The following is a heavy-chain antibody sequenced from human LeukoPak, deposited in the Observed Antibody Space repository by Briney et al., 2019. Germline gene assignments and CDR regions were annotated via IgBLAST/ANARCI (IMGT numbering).Heavy chain of an antibody. Sequence: PSETLSLTCTVSGGSISSGGYYWSWIRQHPGKGLEWIGYIYYSGSTYYNPSLKSRVTISVDTSKNQFSLKLSSVTAADTGVYYCARGRRFLEWLLYDWGPLDSKLVDYYYYGMDVWGQGTTVTVSS. J-gene: IGHJ6*02. CDR2: IYYSGST. CDR1: GGSISSGGYY. CDR3: ARGRRFLEWLLYDWGPLDSKLVDYYYYGMDV. V-gene: IGHV4-31*03. D-gene: IGHD3-3*01.